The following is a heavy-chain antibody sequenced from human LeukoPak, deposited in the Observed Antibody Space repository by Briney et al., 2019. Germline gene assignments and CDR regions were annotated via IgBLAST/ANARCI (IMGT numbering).Heavy chain of an antibody. D-gene: IGHD1-26*01. V-gene: IGHV3-23*01. CDR1: GFTFSSYA. CDR3: AKDRWELLPLPQYFQH. J-gene: IGHJ1*01. Sequence: PGGSLRLSCAASGFTFSSYAMSWVRQAPGKGLEWVSAISGSGGSTYYADSVKGRFTISRDNSKNTLYLQMNSLRAEDTAVYYCAKDRWELLPLPQYFQHWGQGTLVTVSS. CDR2: ISGSGGST.